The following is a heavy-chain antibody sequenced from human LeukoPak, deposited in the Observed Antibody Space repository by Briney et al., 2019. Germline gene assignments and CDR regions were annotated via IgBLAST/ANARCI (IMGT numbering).Heavy chain of an antibody. CDR1: GDPISSYY. Sequence: SETLSLTCTVSGDPISSYYWSWIRQPPGKGLEWIGYIYYSGSTNYNPSLKSRVTISVDTSKNQFSLKLNSVTAADTAVYYCARQVYSGSYSWFDPWGQGTLVTVSS. J-gene: IGHJ5*02. V-gene: IGHV4-59*08. D-gene: IGHD1-26*01. CDR3: ARQVYSGSYSWFDP. CDR2: IYYSGST.